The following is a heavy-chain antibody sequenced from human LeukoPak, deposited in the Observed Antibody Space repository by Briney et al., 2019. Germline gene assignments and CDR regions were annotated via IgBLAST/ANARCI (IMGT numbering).Heavy chain of an antibody. CDR2: ISSSSSYI. V-gene: IGHV3-21*01. CDR3: ARDPPLHLTGATSFAFDI. J-gene: IGHJ3*02. D-gene: IGHD1-7*01. CDR1: GFTFSSYS. Sequence: GGSLRLSCAASGFTFSSYSMNWVRQAPWKGLEWVSSISSSSSYIYYADSVKGRFTISRDNAKNSLYLQMNSLRAEDTAVYYCARDPPLHLTGATSFAFDIWGQGTMVTVSS.